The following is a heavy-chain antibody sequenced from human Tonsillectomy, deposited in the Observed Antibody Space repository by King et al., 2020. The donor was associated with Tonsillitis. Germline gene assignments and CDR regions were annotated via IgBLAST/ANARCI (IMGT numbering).Heavy chain of an antibody. J-gene: IGHJ4*02. CDR3: ARAPYTYSYYYYFDY. D-gene: IGHD5-18*01. Sequence: VQLQESGPGLVKPSETLSLTCTVSGDSITRFYWSWIRQPPGKGLEWIGYIYYSGSTTYNPSLKSRVTMSINTSKNQFSLKLSSVSAADTAVYYCARAPYTYSYYYYFDYWGQGTLVTVSS. CDR1: GDSITRFY. CDR2: IYYSGST. V-gene: IGHV4-59*01.